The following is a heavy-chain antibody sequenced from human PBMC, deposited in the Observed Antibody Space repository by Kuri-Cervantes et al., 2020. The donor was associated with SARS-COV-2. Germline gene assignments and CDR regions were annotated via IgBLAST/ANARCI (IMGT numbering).Heavy chain of an antibody. D-gene: IGHD2-21*02. J-gene: IGHJ4*02. V-gene: IGHV1-69*05. Sequence: SVKVSCKASGYTFTDYYIHWVRQAPGQGLEWMGGIIPVFGTARYPQRFQGRVTMTTDESTTTAYMELSSLRSEDTAVYYCARWGVVTNSFDYWGQGTLVTVSS. CDR2: IIPVFGTA. CDR3: ARWGVVTNSFDY. CDR1: GYTFTDYY.